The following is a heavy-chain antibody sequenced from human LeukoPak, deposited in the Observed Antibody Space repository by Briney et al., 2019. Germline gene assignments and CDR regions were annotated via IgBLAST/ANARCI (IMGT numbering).Heavy chain of an antibody. V-gene: IGHV1-69*13. D-gene: IGHD2-2*01. CDR3: ARDRQLGYCSSTSCYGYYYYYGMDV. CDR2: IIPIFGIA. Sequence: SVKVSCKASGGTFSSYAISWVRQAPGQGLEWMGGIIPIFGIANYAQKFQGRVTITADESTSTAYMELSSLRSDDTAVYYCARDRQLGYCSSTSCYGYYYYYGMDVWGQGTTVTVSS. J-gene: IGHJ6*02. CDR1: GGTFSSYA.